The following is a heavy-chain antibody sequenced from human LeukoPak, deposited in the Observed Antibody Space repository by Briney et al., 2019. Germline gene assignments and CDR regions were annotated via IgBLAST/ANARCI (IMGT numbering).Heavy chain of an antibody. D-gene: IGHD2-15*01. CDR2: IYYSGST. CDR1: GGSISSGGYY. CDR3: ARPKNGWRTFDP. Sequence: SQTLSLTCTVSGGSISSGGYYWSWIRQHPGKGLEWIGYIYYSGSTYYNPSLKSRVTISVDTSKNQFSLKLSSVTAADTAVYYCARPKNGWRTFDPWGQGTLVTVSS. J-gene: IGHJ5*02. V-gene: IGHV4-31*03.